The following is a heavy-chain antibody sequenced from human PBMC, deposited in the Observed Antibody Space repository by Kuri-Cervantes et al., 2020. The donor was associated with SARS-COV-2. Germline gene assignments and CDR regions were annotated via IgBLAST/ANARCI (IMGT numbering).Heavy chain of an antibody. CDR2: ISGSGGST. Sequence: GESLKISCAASGFTFSNAWMSWVRQAPGKGLEWVSAISGSGGSTYYADSVKGRFTISRDNSKNTLYLQVNSLRAEDTAVYYCAKDRDFGVVIKGEFDYWGQGTLVTVSS. D-gene: IGHD3-3*01. CDR1: GFTFSNAW. CDR3: AKDRDFGVVIKGEFDY. J-gene: IGHJ4*02. V-gene: IGHV3-23*01.